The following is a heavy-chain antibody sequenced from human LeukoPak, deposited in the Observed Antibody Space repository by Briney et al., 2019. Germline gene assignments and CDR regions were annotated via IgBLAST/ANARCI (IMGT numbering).Heavy chain of an antibody. J-gene: IGHJ4*02. D-gene: IGHD3-10*01. CDR3: ATGFYYGSGTYYV. V-gene: IGHV3-11*06. CDR2: ISGSGGDT. Sequence: PGGSLRLSCAASGFTFTDSYMTWVRQAPGKGLEWLSYISGSGGDTNYADSVRGRFTISRDNAKNSLYLQMSSLRAEDTAVYYCATGFYYGSGTYYVWGRGTLVTVSS. CDR1: GFTFTDSY.